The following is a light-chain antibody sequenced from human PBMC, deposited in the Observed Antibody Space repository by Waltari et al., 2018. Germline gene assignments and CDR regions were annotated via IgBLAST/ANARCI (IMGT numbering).Light chain of an antibody. CDR2: GAS. CDR1: HSVSRF. CDR3: QQYNDWPPLT. J-gene: IGKJ4*01. Sequence: EVVMTQSPATLSVSPGERVTLSCRASHSVSRFVAWYQQKPGQAPRLLIYGASTRATGIPARFSGSGSGTEFTLTISSLQSEDFAVYYCQQYNDWPPLTFGGGTKLEIK. V-gene: IGKV3-15*01.